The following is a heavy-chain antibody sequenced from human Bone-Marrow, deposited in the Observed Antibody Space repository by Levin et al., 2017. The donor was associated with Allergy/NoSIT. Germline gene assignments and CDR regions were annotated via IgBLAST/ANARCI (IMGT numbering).Heavy chain of an antibody. D-gene: IGHD3-10*01. CDR1: GGSFSGYY. J-gene: IGHJ4*02. CDR3: ARGEGAGGGYGSGSYYPRFDY. CDR2: INHSGST. Sequence: SETLSLTCAVYGGSFSGYYWSWIRQPPGKGLEWIGEINHSGSTNYNPSLKSRVTISVDTSKNQFSLKLSSVTAADTAVYYCARGEGAGGGYGSGSYYPRFDYWGQGTLVTVSS. V-gene: IGHV4-34*01.